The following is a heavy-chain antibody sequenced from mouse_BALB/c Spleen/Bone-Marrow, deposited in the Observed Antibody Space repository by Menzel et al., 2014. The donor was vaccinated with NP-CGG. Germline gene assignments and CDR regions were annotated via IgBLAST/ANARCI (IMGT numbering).Heavy chain of an antibody. CDR1: GFAFSRTW. Sequence: EVKLLESGGGLXQPGGSLKLSCAASGFAFSRTWMSWVRQAPGKGLEWIGEXNPESSTINYTPSLKDKFIISRDNAKNTQYRQTSKVXSEDSALDYCAXXXXXXXXXXWGQGTLVTXSA. J-gene: IGHJ3*01. V-gene: IGHV4-1*02. CDR2: XNPESSTI. CDR3: AXXXXXXXXXX.